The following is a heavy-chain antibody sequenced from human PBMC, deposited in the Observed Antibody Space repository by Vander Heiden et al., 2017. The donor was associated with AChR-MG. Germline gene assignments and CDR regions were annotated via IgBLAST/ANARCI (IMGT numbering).Heavy chain of an antibody. D-gene: IGHD3-22*01. CDR3: ARGRFHYYDTSGYFDY. CDR2: IFYSGGT. J-gene: IGHJ4*02. V-gene: IGHV4-31*03. CDR1: GGSIDSGGYY. Sequence: QVQLQESGPGLVKFSQTPSLFCTGTGGSIDSGGYYWTWVRQHPGKGLGWIGYIFYSGGTSYNPSLKSRLSISVDTSKNQFSLNLSSVTAADTAVYFCARGRFHYYDTSGYFDYWGQGALVTVSS.